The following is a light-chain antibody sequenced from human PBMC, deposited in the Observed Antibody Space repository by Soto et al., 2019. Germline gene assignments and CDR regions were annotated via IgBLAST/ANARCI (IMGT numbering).Light chain of an antibody. CDR3: QQRSNWPPWT. Sequence: EIVLTQSPATLSLSPGERATLSCRASQSVSSYLAWYQQKPGQAPRLLIYDASNRATGIPARFSGSGSGTDFTLTISSLEPEDFAVYYCQQRSNWPPWTFGQATKVDIE. V-gene: IGKV3-11*01. CDR2: DAS. J-gene: IGKJ1*01. CDR1: QSVSSY.